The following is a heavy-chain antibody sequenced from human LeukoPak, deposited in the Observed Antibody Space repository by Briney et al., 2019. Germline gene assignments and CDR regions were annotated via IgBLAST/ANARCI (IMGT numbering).Heavy chain of an antibody. V-gene: IGHV1-8*01. CDR1: GYTFTSYD. Sequence: ASVKVSCKASGYTFTSYDINWVRQAAGQGLEWMAWLNPNSANREYAPKFQGRVTLTRNTSVNTIYMGMSNLRSEDTAVYYCARGRWDGEGWYFDLWGRGTLVTVSS. J-gene: IGHJ2*01. CDR3: ARGRWDGEGWYFDL. CDR2: LNPNSANR. D-gene: IGHD5-24*01.